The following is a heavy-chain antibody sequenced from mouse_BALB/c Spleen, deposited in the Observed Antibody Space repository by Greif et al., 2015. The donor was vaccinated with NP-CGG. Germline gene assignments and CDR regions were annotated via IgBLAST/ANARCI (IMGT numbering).Heavy chain of an antibody. D-gene: IGHD1-1*02. V-gene: IGHV2-6-7*01. Sequence: GHLVESGPGLVAPSQSLSITCTVSGFSLTGYGVNWVRQPPGKGLEWLGMIWGDGSTDYNSALKSRLSISKDNSKSQVFLKMNSLQTDDTARYYCARHYAHYAMDYWGQGTSVTVSS. J-gene: IGHJ4*01. CDR2: IWGDGST. CDR3: ARHYAHYAMDY. CDR1: GFSLTGYG.